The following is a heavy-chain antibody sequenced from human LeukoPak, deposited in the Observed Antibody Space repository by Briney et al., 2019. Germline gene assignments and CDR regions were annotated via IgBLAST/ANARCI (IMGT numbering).Heavy chain of an antibody. D-gene: IGHD1-7*01. CDR2: ISAYNGNT. J-gene: IGHJ3*02. CDR1: GYTFTSYG. Sequence: GASVKVSCKASGYTFTSYGISWVRQAPGQGLEWMGWISAYNGNTNYAQKLQGRVTMTTDTSTSTAYMELRSLRSDDTAVYYCARVNWNYGYSDAFDIWGQGTMVTVSS. CDR3: ARVNWNYGYSDAFDI. V-gene: IGHV1-18*01.